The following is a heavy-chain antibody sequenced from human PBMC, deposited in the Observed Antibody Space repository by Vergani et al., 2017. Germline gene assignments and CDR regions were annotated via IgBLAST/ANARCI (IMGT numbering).Heavy chain of an antibody. Sequence: EVQLVQAGAEVKKPGATVQISCKGSGYTFTDYYMHWMQQAPGKGLEWMGLVDPEDGETIYAEKFQGRVTITADTYTDTADMELSSLGSEDKADYYCARCDSNAYYYVHWGQGTLVTVSS. V-gene: IGHV1-69-2*01. CDR3: ARCDSNAYYYVH. D-gene: IGHD3-22*01. CDR1: GYTFTDYY. CDR2: VDPEDGET. J-gene: IGHJ4*02.